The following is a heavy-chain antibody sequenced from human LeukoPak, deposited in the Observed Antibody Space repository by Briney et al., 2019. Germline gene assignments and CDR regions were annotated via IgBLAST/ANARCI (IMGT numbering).Heavy chain of an antibody. CDR2: IYSSGST. CDR3: AVRRGIYY. J-gene: IGHJ4*02. CDR1: RFTVSSNY. Sequence: PGGSLRLSCAASRFTVSSNYMSWVRQAPGKGLEWVSFIYSSGSTYYADSVRGRFTISRDNSNNTLYLQMNSLSAEDTAVYYCAVRRGIYYWGQGTLVTVSS. V-gene: IGHV3-66*01.